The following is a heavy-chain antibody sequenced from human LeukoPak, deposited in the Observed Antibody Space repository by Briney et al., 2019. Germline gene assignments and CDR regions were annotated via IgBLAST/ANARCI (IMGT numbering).Heavy chain of an antibody. CDR2: VNLKSGYT. Sequence: GASVKVSCKASGYTFTKFDINWVRQATGQGLEWMGWVNLKSGYTGYAQKFQGRVTITRDTSASTAYMELSSLRSEDTAVYYCARPISRAGSSYPRGWFDPWGQGTLVTVSS. CDR3: ARPISRAGSSYPRGWFDP. CDR1: GYTFTKFD. D-gene: IGHD3-10*01. V-gene: IGHV1-8*03. J-gene: IGHJ5*02.